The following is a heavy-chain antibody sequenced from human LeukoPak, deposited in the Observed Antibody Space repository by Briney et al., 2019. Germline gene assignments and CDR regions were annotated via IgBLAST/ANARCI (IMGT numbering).Heavy chain of an antibody. Sequence: PSETLSLTCIVSGGSINNHYWTWIRQTPGKGLEWIGDIHYTGTTKYNPSLKSRVTISVDRSKNQFSLKLSSVTAADTAVYYCARGYYYGSGRGYYFDYWGQGTLVTVSS. V-gene: IGHV4-59*11. D-gene: IGHD3-10*01. CDR3: ARGYYYGSGRGYYFDY. CDR1: GGSINNHY. CDR2: IHYTGTT. J-gene: IGHJ4*02.